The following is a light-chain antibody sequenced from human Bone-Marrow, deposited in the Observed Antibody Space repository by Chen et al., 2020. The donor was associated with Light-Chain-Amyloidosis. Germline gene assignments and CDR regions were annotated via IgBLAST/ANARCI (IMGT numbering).Light chain of an antibody. CDR3: CAYRGGSFPYV. Sequence: QSALTQPAYVTGSPGQSITISCTGTSSDVGGYDIFSCYRQHPGQAPKLLIFEVTKRPSGVSNRFSGPKSGNTAYLTISGLRTEDAADYYCCAYRGGSFPYVCGPGTKVTVL. CDR2: EVT. V-gene: IGLV2-23*02. J-gene: IGLJ1*01. CDR1: SSDVGGYDI.